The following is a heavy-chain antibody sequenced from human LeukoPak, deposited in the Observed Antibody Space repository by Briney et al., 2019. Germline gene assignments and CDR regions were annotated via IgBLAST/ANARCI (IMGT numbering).Heavy chain of an antibody. CDR2: IYSGGST. V-gene: IGHV3-66*01. D-gene: IGHD3-22*01. Sequence: PGGSLRLSCAASGFTVSSNYMSWVRQAPGKGLEWVSVIYSGGSTYYADSVKGRFTISRDNSKNTLYLQMNSLRAEDTAVYYCASGGMIVVVMGAFDIWGQGTMVTVSS. J-gene: IGHJ3*02. CDR1: GFTVSSNY. CDR3: ASGGMIVVVMGAFDI.